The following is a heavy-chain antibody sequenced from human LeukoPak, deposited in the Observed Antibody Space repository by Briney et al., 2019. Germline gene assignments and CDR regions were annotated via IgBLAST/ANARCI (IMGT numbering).Heavy chain of an antibody. CDR3: ARVAGAPGDAFDI. J-gene: IGHJ3*02. CDR2: IYSRGGT. Sequence: GGSLRLSCAVSGFSVSNNYMNWVRQAPGKGLEWVSLIYSRGGTSYADSVKGRFTISRDSSKNTLFLQMNSLRVEDTAVYYCARVAGAPGDAFDIWGQGTMVTVSS. D-gene: IGHD4-17*01. V-gene: IGHV3-53*01. CDR1: GFSVSNNY.